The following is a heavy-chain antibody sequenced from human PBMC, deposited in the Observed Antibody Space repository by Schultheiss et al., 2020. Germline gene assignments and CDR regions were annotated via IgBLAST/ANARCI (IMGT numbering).Heavy chain of an antibody. J-gene: IGHJ6*02. V-gene: IGHV3-30*02. Sequence: GGSLRLSCAASGFTFSSYGMHWVRQAPGKGLEWVAVIWYDGSNKYYADSVKGRFTISRDNSKNTLYLQMNSLRAEDTAVYYCAKDLSIAARPFRYYYYGMDVWGQGTTVTVSS. CDR1: GFTFSSYG. CDR2: IWYDGSNK. D-gene: IGHD6-6*01. CDR3: AKDLSIAARPFRYYYYGMDV.